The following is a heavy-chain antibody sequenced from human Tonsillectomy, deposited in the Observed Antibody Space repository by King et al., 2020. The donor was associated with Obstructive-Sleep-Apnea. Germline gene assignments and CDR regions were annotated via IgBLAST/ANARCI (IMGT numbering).Heavy chain of an antibody. J-gene: IGHJ6*02. D-gene: IGHD6-13*01. Sequence: VQLVESGGGLVQPGRSLRLSCSASGFTFGDFAMSWFRQAPGKGLEWVTFIRSRAYGGTTEYAASVKGRFTISRDDSKSIAYLQMNSLKTEDTAVYYCTRGRGSSSSPGYGMDVWGQGTTVTVSS. CDR2: IRSRAYGGTT. V-gene: IGHV3-49*03. CDR3: TRGRGSSSSPGYGMDV. CDR1: GFTFGDFA.